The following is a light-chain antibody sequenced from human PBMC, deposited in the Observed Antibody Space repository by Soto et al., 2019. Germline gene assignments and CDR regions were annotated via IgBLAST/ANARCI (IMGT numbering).Light chain of an antibody. J-gene: IGLJ3*02. CDR1: SSNIGKNS. CDR3: SVWDYSLDGRV. CDR2: RDD. V-gene: IGLV1-44*01. Sequence: QSVLTQPPSASGTPGQRVTISCSGSSSNIGKNSVNWYQQFPGTAPKLLIYRDDQRHSGVPDRVSGSTSGTSASLAISGLQAEDEADYYCSVWDYSLDGRVFGGGTKLTVL.